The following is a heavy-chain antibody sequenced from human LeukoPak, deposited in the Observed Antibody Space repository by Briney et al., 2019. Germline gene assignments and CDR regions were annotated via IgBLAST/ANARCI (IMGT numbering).Heavy chain of an antibody. CDR1: GFTFSSYE. D-gene: IGHD3-10*02. CDR2: ISSSGSTI. V-gene: IGHV3-48*03. J-gene: IGHJ6*04. Sequence: GGSLRLSCAASGFTFSSYEMNWDRQAQGDGLEWVSYISSSGSTIYYADSVKGRFTISRDNAKNSLYLQMNSLRAEDTAVYYCAELGITMIGGVWGKGTTVTISS. CDR3: AELGITMIGGV.